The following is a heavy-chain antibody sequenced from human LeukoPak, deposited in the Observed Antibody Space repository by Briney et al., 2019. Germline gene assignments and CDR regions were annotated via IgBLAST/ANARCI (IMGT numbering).Heavy chain of an antibody. J-gene: IGHJ4*02. CDR3: ARECGSGWLDY. D-gene: IGHD6-19*01. CDR2: IDSSSSYI. V-gene: IGHV3-21*04. Sequence: PGGPLRLSCAASGFTFSSYAMNWVRQAPGKGLEWVSSIDSSSSYIYYADSVKGRFTISRANAKNSLFLQMSSLRAEDTAVYYCARECGSGWLDYWGQGTLVTVSS. CDR1: GFTFSSYA.